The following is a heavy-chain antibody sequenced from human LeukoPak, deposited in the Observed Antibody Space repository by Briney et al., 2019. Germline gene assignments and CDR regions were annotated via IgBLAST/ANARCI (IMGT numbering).Heavy chain of an antibody. J-gene: IGHJ4*02. D-gene: IGHD4-17*01. CDR3: ARGFTTNDDYGDPNPSDY. CDR2: INAGNGNT. CDR1: GYTFTSYA. V-gene: IGHV1-3*01. Sequence: GASVKVSCKASGYTFTSYAMHWVRQAPGQRLEWMGWINAGNGNTKYSQEFQGRVTITRDTSASTAYMELSSLRSDDTAVYYCARGFTTNDDYGDPNPSDYWGQGTLVTVSS.